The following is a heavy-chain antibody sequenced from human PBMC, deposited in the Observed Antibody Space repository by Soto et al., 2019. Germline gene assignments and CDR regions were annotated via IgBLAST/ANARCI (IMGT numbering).Heavy chain of an antibody. Sequence: PGGSLKLSRSASASIFKGHAVHWVRPAPDKGLEWVAIIRFDGSDEHYGDSVEGRLTISRDNSKNMLYLQMNSLRVEDTAVYYCARDGVGATTFFGFLDYWGQGTLVTVSS. V-gene: IGHV3-33*08. CDR2: IRFDGSDE. J-gene: IGHJ4*02. D-gene: IGHD1-26*01. CDR1: ASIFKGHA. CDR3: ARDGVGATTFFGFLDY.